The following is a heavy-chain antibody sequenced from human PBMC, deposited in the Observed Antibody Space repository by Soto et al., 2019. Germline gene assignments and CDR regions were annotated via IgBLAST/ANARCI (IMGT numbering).Heavy chain of an antibody. CDR3: ARVGMRVAAAGRGAFDY. CDR2: IIPIFGTA. CDR1: GGTFSSYA. J-gene: IGHJ4*02. D-gene: IGHD6-13*01. V-gene: IGHV1-69*01. Sequence: QVPLVQSGAEVKKPGSSVKVSCKASGGTFSSYAISWVRQAPGQGLEWMGGIIPIFGTANYAQKFQGRVTITADESTSTAYMELSRLRSEDTAVYYCARVGMRVAAAGRGAFDYWGQGTLVTVSS.